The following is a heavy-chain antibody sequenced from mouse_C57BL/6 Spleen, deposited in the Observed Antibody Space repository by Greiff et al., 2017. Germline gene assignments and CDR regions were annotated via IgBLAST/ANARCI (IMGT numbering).Heavy chain of an antibody. CDR2: ISDGGSYT. V-gene: IGHV5-4*01. Sequence: EVKVEESGGGLVKPGGSLKLSCAASGFTFSSYAMSWVRQTPEKRLEWVATISDGGSYTYYPDNVKGRFTISRDNAKNNLYLQMSHLKSEDTAMYYCARDRDLYYAMDYWGQGTSVTVSS. J-gene: IGHJ4*01. CDR1: GFTFSSYA. CDR3: ARDRDLYYAMDY. D-gene: IGHD3-1*01.